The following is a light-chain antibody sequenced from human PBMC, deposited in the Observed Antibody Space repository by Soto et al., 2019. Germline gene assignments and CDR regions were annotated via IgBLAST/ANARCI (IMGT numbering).Light chain of an antibody. CDR3: QHYNSYSDP. CDR1: QSINKC. J-gene: IGKJ1*01. V-gene: IGKV1-5*03. Sequence: IRVTQSAFTVSSSEGDRVTISCRASQSINKCLAWYQHKPGKAPNLLIYEVSTLHSGVPSRFSGSGSGTEFTLTISSLQPDDFAPYYCQHYNSYSDPFAQGTKVDIK. CDR2: EVS.